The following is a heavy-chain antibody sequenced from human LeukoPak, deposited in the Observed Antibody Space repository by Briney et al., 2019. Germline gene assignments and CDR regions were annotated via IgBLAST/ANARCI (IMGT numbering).Heavy chain of an antibody. CDR3: ARYDVWGSYRAFDY. D-gene: IGHD3-16*02. Sequence: TSETLSLTCTVYGGSISSYYWSWIRQPPGKGLEWVGYIYYSGSTNYNPSLKSRVTISVDTSKNQFSLKLSSVTAADTAVYYCARYDVWGSYRAFDYWGQGTLVTVSS. CDR1: GGSISSYY. J-gene: IGHJ4*02. V-gene: IGHV4-59*08. CDR2: IYYSGST.